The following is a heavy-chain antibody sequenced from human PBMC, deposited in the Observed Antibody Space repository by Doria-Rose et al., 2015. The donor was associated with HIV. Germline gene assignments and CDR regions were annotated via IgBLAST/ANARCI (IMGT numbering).Heavy chain of an antibody. CDR1: GYTFTRYA. D-gene: IGHD2-2*01. CDR3: AKDRVRVVQAATTLDF. Sequence: QVQLVQSGAEVKKPGASVRVSCKASGYTFTRYAMHWVRQAPGQRPEWMGWINVDNGNTEYSQKFQGRLTITRDTSASTAYMELSSRTSDDTAVYYRAKDRVRVVQAATTLDFWGQGTLVTVSS. CDR2: INVDNGNT. J-gene: IGHJ4*02. V-gene: IGHV1-3*01.